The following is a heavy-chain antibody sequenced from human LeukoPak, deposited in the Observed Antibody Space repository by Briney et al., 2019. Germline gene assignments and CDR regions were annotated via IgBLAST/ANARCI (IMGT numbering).Heavy chain of an antibody. J-gene: IGHJ4*02. CDR2: ISAYNGNT. CDR3: ARDMIYDVWGSYRNRPLFDY. Sequence: ASVKVYCKASGYTFTSYGISWVRQAPGQGLEWMGWISAYNGNTNYAQKLQGRVTMTTDTSTSTAYMELRSLRSDDTAVYYCARDMIYDVWGSYRNRPLFDYWGQGTLVTVSS. CDR1: GYTFTSYG. D-gene: IGHD3-16*02. V-gene: IGHV1-18*01.